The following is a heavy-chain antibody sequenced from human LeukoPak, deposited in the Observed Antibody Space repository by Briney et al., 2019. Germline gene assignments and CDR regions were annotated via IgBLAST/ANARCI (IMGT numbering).Heavy chain of an antibody. J-gene: IGHJ4*02. Sequence: GGSLRLSCAASGLNFSTYAMTWVRQAAGRGVDWVSVISGSGGTTYYADSVKGRFTLSRDNSKNTVFLQMNSLRAEDTAVYYCAKSIGGVVVVAADYWGQGTLVTVSS. CDR2: ISGSGGTT. CDR1: GLNFSTYA. D-gene: IGHD2-15*01. V-gene: IGHV3-23*01. CDR3: AKSIGGVVVVAADY.